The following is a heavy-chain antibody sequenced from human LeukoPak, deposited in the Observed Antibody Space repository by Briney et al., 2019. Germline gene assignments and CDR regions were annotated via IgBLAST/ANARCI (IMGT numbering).Heavy chain of an antibody. V-gene: IGHV4-59*01. CDR1: GGSISSYY. D-gene: IGHD3-9*01. J-gene: IGHJ5*02. CDR2: IYYSGST. Sequence: IPSETLSLTCTVAGGSISSYYWGWIRQPPGKGLEWIGYIYYSGSTNSNPSLKSRVTISVDTSKNQFSLKLSSVTAADTAVYYCARDQRYFDWQNRFDPWGQGTLVTVSS. CDR3: ARDQRYFDWQNRFDP.